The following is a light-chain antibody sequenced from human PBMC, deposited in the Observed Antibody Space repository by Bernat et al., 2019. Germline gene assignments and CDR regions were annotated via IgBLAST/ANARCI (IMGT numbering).Light chain of an antibody. CDR1: QVIGTY. Sequence: DIQLTQSPPFLSASVGDRVTITCRASQVIGTYLAWYQQKLGKAPNLLIYGASTLQTGVPSRFSGSGSGTEFTLTIISLRPEDFATYHCQQLNSYPITFGQVTRLEIK. V-gene: IGKV1-9*01. CDR2: GAS. J-gene: IGKJ5*01. CDR3: QQLNSYPIT.